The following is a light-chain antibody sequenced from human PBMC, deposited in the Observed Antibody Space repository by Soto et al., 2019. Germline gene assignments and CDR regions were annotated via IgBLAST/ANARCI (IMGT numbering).Light chain of an antibody. CDR1: QSVSSNF. CDR2: GAS. V-gene: IGKV3-20*01. J-gene: IGKJ5*01. Sequence: EIVLTQSPGTLSLSPGERATLSCRASQSVSSNFLAWYQQKPGQAPRLLIYGASSRAIGIPDRFSGSGSGTGFTLTISRLEPEDFAVYYCQQYGSSPITFGQGTRLEIK. CDR3: QQYGSSPIT.